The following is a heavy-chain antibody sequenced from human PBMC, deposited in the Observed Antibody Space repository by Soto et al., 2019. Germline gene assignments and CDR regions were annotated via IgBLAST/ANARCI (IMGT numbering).Heavy chain of an antibody. Sequence: SETLSLTCAVSGYSISSGYYWGWIREPPGKGLEWIGSIYHSGSTYYNPSLKSRVTISVDTSKNQFSLKLSSVTAADTAVYYCARDRVRGVIMVDYFDYWGQGTLVTVSS. V-gene: IGHV4-38-2*02. J-gene: IGHJ4*02. D-gene: IGHD3-10*01. CDR2: IYHSGST. CDR1: GYSISSGYY. CDR3: ARDRVRGVIMVDYFDY.